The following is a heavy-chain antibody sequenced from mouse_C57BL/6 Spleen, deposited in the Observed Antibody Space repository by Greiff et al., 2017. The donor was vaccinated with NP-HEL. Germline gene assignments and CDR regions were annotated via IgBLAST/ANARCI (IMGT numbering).Heavy chain of an antibody. D-gene: IGHD3-2*02. CDR1: GYAFSSYW. CDR2: IYPGDGDT. Sequence: QVQLKQSGAELVKPGASVKISCKASGYAFSSYWMNWVKQRPGKGLEWIGQIYPGDGDTNYNGKFKGKATLTADKSSSTAYIQLSSLTSEDSAVYFCAREGLGQLRPRGAMDYWGQGTSVTVSS. CDR3: AREGLGQLRPRGAMDY. V-gene: IGHV1-80*01. J-gene: IGHJ4*01.